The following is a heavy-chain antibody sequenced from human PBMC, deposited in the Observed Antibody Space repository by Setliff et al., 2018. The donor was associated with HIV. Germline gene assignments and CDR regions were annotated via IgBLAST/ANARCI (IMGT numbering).Heavy chain of an antibody. D-gene: IGHD6-25*01. CDR2: VDPEDGET. CDR3: ATGAETYSSGWEAYYMDV. CDR1: AYTFTDYY. J-gene: IGHJ6*03. Sequence: ASVKVSCKASAYTFTDYYMHWVQQAPGKGLEWMGRVDPEDGETIYAERFQGRVTITADTSTDTSYMELSSLRSEDTAVYYCATGAETYSSGWEAYYMDVWGKGTTVTVSS. V-gene: IGHV1-69-2*01.